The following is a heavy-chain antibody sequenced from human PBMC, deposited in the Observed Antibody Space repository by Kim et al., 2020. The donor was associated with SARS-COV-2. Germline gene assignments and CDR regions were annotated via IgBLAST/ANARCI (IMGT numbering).Heavy chain of an antibody. J-gene: IGHJ3*02. Sequence: GRFTISRDNAKNSLYLQMNSLRAEDTAVYYCATSRYCSTSRCTDRDVFDIWGQGTMVTVSS. D-gene: IGHD2-2*01. CDR3: ATSRYCSTSRCTDRDVFDI. V-gene: IGHV3-11*06.